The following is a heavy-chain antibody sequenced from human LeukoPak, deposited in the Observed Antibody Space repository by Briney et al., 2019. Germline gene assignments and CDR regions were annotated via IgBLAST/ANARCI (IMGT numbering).Heavy chain of an antibody. D-gene: IGHD4-17*01. J-gene: IGHJ6*03. CDR1: GYTFTGYY. Sequence: ASVKVSCKASGYTFTGYYMHWVRQAPGQGLELMGRINANSGDTMYAQNFQGRVTMTRDTSISTAFMELSSLRFDDTAVYYCARDSVTVATPYMDVWGKGTTATVSS. V-gene: IGHV1-2*06. CDR2: INANSGDT. CDR3: ARDSVTVATPYMDV.